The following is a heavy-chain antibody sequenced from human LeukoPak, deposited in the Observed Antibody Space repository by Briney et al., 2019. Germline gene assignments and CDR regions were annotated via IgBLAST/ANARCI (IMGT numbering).Heavy chain of an antibody. Sequence: SETLSLTCAVWWGYFSGYYWSGIRQPPGKGLEWIGEINHSGSTNYNPSLKSRVTVSVATSKYQFSLKLSTAADTAASVYYCARQGGIATAGNFDYWGQGTLVTVSS. CDR1: WGYFSGYY. D-gene: IGHD6-13*01. CDR3: ARQGGIATAGNFDY. CDR2: INHSGST. V-gene: IGHV4-34*01. J-gene: IGHJ4*02.